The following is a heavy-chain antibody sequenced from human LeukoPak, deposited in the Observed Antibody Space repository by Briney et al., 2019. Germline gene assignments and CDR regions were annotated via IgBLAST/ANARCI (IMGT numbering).Heavy chain of an antibody. V-gene: IGHV1-2*02. CDR2: INPNNGGT. CDR3: ARDETEYTSSWAYFDD. CDR1: GYTFTGYS. D-gene: IGHD6-13*01. J-gene: IGHJ4*02. Sequence: ASVKVSCKASGYTFTGYSIHWVRQAPGQGLEWMGWINPNNGGTIYAQKFQGRVTMTRDTSSSTAYMELSGLRSDDTALYYCARDETEYTSSWAYFDDWGQGTQVTVSS.